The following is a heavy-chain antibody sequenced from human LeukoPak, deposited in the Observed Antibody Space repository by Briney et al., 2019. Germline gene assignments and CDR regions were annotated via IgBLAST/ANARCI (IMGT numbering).Heavy chain of an antibody. CDR2: ISGSIGST. CDR3: AKDPFFDY. J-gene: IGHJ4*02. CDR1: GLTFSRYA. V-gene: IGHV3-23*01. Sequence: GGSLRLSCAASGLTFSRYAMSWVRQAPGKGLEWVSGISGSIGSTYYADSVKGRFTISRDNSKNTLYLQMNSLRAEDTAIYYCAKDPFFDYWGQGTLVTVSS.